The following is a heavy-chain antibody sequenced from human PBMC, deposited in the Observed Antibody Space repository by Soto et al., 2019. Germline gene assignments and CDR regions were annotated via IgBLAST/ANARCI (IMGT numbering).Heavy chain of an antibody. V-gene: IGHV1-69*02. CDR3: SIGSWSAETFDI. D-gene: IGHD2-2*01. Sequence: QVHLVQSGAEVKTPGSSVKVSCKAAGGTFNTYTLIWVRQAPGHGLEGMGRIIPMLTVTNSAQKFQGRVTLTADKSTGTAFMELTSLRSDDTAIYYCSIGSWSAETFDIWGQGTMVTVSS. J-gene: IGHJ3*02. CDR1: GGTFNTYT. CDR2: IIPMLTVT.